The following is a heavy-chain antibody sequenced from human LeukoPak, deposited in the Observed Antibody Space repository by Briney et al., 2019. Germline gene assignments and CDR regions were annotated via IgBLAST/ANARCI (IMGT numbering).Heavy chain of an antibody. CDR2: VYTSGST. CDR3: ARESSGPDYYDSSGYRGAVDY. Sequence: SETLSLTCTLSGGSISSGRSYWGSVRLPAGNGLEWLVRVYTSGSTNYNPALKSRVTISVHTAKHLFSLKLSSVTAADTAVYYCARESSGPDYYDSSGYRGAVDYWGQGTLVTVSS. J-gene: IGHJ4*02. V-gene: IGHV4-61*02. D-gene: IGHD3-22*01. CDR1: GGSISSGRSY.